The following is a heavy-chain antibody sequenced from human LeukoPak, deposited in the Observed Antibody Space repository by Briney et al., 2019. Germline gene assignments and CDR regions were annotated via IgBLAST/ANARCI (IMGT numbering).Heavy chain of an antibody. V-gene: IGHV4-34*01. CDR1: GGSFSGYY. J-gene: IGHJ4*02. Sequence: SETLSLTCAVYGGSFSGYYWSWIRQPPGKGLEWIGEINHSGSTNHNPSLKSRVTISVDTSKNQFSLRLSSVTAADTAVYYCASNVWGFEDWGQGTLVTVSS. CDR2: INHSGST. D-gene: IGHD3-16*01. CDR3: ASNVWGFED.